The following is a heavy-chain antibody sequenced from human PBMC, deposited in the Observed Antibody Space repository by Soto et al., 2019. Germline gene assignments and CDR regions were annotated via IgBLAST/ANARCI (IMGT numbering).Heavy chain of an antibody. CDR3: ARAQSYVYYYYYMDV. Sequence: QVQLVESGGGVVQPGRSLRLSCAASGFTFSSYGMHWVRQAPGKGLEWVAVIWYDGSNKYYADSVKGRFTISRDNSKHTLYLQMNSLRAEDTAVYYCARAQSYVYYYYYMDVWGKGTTVTVSS. D-gene: IGHD1-26*01. V-gene: IGHV3-33*01. J-gene: IGHJ6*03. CDR1: GFTFSSYG. CDR2: IWYDGSNK.